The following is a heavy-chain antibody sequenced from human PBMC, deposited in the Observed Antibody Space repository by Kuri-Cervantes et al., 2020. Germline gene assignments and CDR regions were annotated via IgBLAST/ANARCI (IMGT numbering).Heavy chain of an antibody. CDR1: GFTFSSYS. Sequence: LSLTCAASGFTFSSYSMNWVRQAPGKGLEWVSSISSSSSYIYYADSVKGRFTISRDNAKNSLYLQMNSLRSEDTAVYYCARDRCGGSCHFDYWGQGTLVTVSS. CDR2: ISSSSSYI. V-gene: IGHV3-21*04. J-gene: IGHJ4*02. CDR3: ARDRCGGSCHFDY. D-gene: IGHD2-15*01.